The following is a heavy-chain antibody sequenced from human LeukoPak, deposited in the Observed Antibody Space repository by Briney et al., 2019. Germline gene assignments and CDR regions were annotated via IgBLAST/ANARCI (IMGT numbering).Heavy chain of an antibody. CDR2: IYPGDSDT. Sequence: GESLKISCKGSGYSFTSYWIGWVRQMPGKGLEWMGIIYPGDSDTRYSPSFQGQVTISAAKSISTAYLQWSSLKASDTAMYYCARRGYGYGYYYYMDVWGKGTTVTVSS. CDR1: GYSFTSYW. V-gene: IGHV5-51*01. D-gene: IGHD5-18*01. J-gene: IGHJ6*03. CDR3: ARRGYGYGYYYYMDV.